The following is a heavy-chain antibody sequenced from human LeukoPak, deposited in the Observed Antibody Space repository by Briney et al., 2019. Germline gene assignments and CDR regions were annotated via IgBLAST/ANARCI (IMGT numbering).Heavy chain of an antibody. D-gene: IGHD3-22*01. CDR3: AREDYYDSSGYYSW. J-gene: IGHJ4*02. CDR2: IIPIFGTA. V-gene: IGHV1-69*13. Sequence: SVKVSCKASGGTFSSYAISWVRQAPGQGLEWMGGIIPIFGTANYAQKFQGRVTITADESTSTAYMELSSLRSEDTAVYYCAREDYYDSSGYYSWWGQGTLVTVSS. CDR1: GGTFSSYA.